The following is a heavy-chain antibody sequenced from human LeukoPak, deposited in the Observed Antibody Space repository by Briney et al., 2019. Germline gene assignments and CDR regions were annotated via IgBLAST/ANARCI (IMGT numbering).Heavy chain of an antibody. J-gene: IGHJ4*02. V-gene: IGHV3-9*01. CDR3: AKDRLIAAAGGFFDY. CDR1: GFTFDDYA. CDR2: ISWNSGSI. D-gene: IGHD6-13*01. Sequence: GRSLRLSCAASGFTFDDYAMHWVRQAPGKGLEWVSGISWNSGSIGYADSVKGRFTISRDNAKNSLYLQMNSLRAEDTALYYCAKDRLIAAAGGFFDYWGQGTLVTVSS.